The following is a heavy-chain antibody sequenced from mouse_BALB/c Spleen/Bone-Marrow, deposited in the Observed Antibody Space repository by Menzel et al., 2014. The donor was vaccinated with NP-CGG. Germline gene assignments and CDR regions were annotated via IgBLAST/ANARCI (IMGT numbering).Heavy chain of an antibody. V-gene: IGHV1S137*01. CDR3: XRGHYYGSSYYAMDY. CDR2: ISTYYGDA. J-gene: IGHJ4*01. CDR1: GYTFTDYA. D-gene: IGHD1-1*01. Sequence: VQLQQSGAELVRPGVSVKISCKGSGYTFTDYAMHWVKQSHAKSLEWIGVISTYYGDASYNQKFKGKATMTVDKSSSTAYXXXXXXXSEDSAIYYXXRGHYYGSSYYAMDYWGQXXSXTVSS.